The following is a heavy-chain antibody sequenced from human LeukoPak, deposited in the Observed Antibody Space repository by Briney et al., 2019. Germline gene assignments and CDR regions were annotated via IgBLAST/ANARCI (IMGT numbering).Heavy chain of an antibody. D-gene: IGHD3-3*01. CDR1: GYTFTSYD. CDR3: ARPFYDFWSGQKLNWFDP. J-gene: IGHJ5*02. V-gene: IGHV1-8*01. CDR2: MNPNSGNT. Sequence: ASVKVSCRASGYTFTSYDINWVRQATGQGLEWMGWMNPNSGNTGYAQKFQGRVTMTRNTSISTAYMELSSPRSEDTAVYYCARPFYDFWSGQKLNWFDPWGQGTLVTVSS.